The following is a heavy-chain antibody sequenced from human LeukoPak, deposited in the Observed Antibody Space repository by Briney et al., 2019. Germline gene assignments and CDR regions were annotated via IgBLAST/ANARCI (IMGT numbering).Heavy chain of an antibody. CDR1: GFIFSSYA. D-gene: IGHD3-22*01. CDR3: AKENGYYHKGFDY. CDR2: ISGSGSST. Sequence: PGGSLRLSCAASGFIFSSYAMSWVRQAPGKGLEWVSTISGSGSSTYYADSVKGRFTISRDSSKNTLYLQMNSLRAEDTAIYYCAKENGYYHKGFDYWGQGTLVTVSS. V-gene: IGHV3-23*01. J-gene: IGHJ4*02.